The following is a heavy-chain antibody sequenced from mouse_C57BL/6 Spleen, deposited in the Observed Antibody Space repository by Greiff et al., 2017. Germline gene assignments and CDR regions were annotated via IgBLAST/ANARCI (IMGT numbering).Heavy chain of an antibody. CDR3: ARGDDGYFYAMDY. CDR2: IDPSDSYT. Sequence: QVQLQQPGAELVMPGASVKLSCKASGYTFTSYWMHWVKQRPGQGLEWIGEIDPSDSYTNYNQKFKGKSTLTVDKSSSTGYMQLSSLTSEDSAVYYCARGDDGYFYAMDYWGQGTSVTVSS. J-gene: IGHJ4*01. D-gene: IGHD2-3*01. V-gene: IGHV1-69*01. CDR1: GYTFTSYW.